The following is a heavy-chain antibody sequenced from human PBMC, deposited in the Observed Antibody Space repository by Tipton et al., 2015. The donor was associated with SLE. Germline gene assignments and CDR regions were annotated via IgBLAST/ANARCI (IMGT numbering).Heavy chain of an antibody. CDR2: IYYSGST. CDR3: ARAEGSWDAFDI. CDR1: GGSISSYY. V-gene: IGHV4-59*01. J-gene: IGHJ3*02. Sequence: TLSLTCTVSGGSISSYYWSWIRQPPGRGLEWIGYIYYSGSTNYNPSLKSRVTISVDTSKNQFSLKLSSVTAVDTAVYYCARAEGSWDAFDIWGQGTMVTVSS. D-gene: IGHD2-15*01.